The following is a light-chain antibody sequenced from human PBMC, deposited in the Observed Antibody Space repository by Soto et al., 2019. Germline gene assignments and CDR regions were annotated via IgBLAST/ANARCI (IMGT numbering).Light chain of an antibody. CDR2: DAS. CDR3: QQYKSNPIT. CDR1: QSVSGW. V-gene: IGKV1-5*01. Sequence: DIQMTQSPSTLSASVGDRVTITCRASQSVSGWLAWYQQKPGRAPNLLIFDASSLVSGVPSRFSGSGSGTEFTLTISSLQPDDFATYYCQQYKSNPITFGQGTRLEIK. J-gene: IGKJ5*01.